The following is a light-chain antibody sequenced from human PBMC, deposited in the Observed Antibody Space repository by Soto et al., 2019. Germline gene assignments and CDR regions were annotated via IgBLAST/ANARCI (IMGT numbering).Light chain of an antibody. Sequence: EIVLTQSPGTLSLSPGERATLSCRASQSVSSNYLAWYQQRPGQAPRLLIFGASYRAAGIPDRFSGSGSGTDFILTISRLEPEDFAVYYCQHYGSSQPEFTFGPGTKVDSK. J-gene: IGKJ3*01. CDR3: QHYGSSQPEFT. CDR2: GAS. CDR1: QSVSSNY. V-gene: IGKV3-20*01.